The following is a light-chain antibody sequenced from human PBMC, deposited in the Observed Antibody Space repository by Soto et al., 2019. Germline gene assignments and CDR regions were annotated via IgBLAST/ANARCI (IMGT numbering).Light chain of an antibody. V-gene: IGKV3-15*01. CDR1: QHVSSN. CDR3: QQYNNWHHT. Sequence: EIVMTQSPATLSVSPGERATLSCRASQHVSSNLAWYQQKPGQAPRLLIYGASTRATGIPARFSGSGFGTELTLTISRRQSEDFAVYYCQQYNNWHHTFGQETKLQIK. CDR2: GAS. J-gene: IGKJ2*01.